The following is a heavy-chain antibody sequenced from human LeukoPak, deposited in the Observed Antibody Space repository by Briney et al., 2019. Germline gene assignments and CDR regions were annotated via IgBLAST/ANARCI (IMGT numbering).Heavy chain of an antibody. CDR2: IYTSGST. D-gene: IGHD1-1*01. CDR1: GGSIINYY. Sequence: SETLSLTCTVSGGSIINYYWSRIRQPAGKGLEWIGRIYTSGSTNYNLALKSRVSMSVDTSKNQFSLKLSSVTAADTALYYCARGGTSLDYWGQGTLVTVSS. CDR3: ARGGTSLDY. V-gene: IGHV4-4*07. J-gene: IGHJ4*02.